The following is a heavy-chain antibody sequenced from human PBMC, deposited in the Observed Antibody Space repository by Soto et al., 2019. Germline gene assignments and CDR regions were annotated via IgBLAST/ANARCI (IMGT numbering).Heavy chain of an antibody. CDR2: IIPIFGTA. J-gene: IGHJ5*02. V-gene: IGHV1-69*13. CDR1: GGTFSSYA. CDR3: ARGRDDSSGYRLEWFDP. Sequence: RASVKVSCKASGGTFSSYAISWVRQAPGQGLEWMGGIIPIFGTANYAQKFQGRVTITADESTSTAYMELSSLRSEDTAVYYCARGRDDSSGYRLEWFDPWGQGTLVTVSS. D-gene: IGHD3-22*01.